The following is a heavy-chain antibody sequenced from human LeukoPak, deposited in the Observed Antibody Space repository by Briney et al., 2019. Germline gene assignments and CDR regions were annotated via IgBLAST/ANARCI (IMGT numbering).Heavy chain of an antibody. V-gene: IGHV1-46*01. J-gene: IGHJ6*02. CDR3: ARDPKIASSTSRDYYYYGMDV. Sequence: ASVKVSCKASGYTFTSYYMHWVRQAPGQGLEWMGIINPSGGSTSYAQKFQGRVTMTRDTSTSTVYMELSSLRSEDTAVYYCARDPKIASSTSRDYYYYGMDVWGQGTTVTVSS. CDR2: INPSGGST. D-gene: IGHD2-2*01. CDR1: GYTFTSYY.